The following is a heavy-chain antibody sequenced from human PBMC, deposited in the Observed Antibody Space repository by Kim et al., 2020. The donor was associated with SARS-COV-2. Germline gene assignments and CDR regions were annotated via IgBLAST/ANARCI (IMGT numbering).Heavy chain of an antibody. V-gene: IGHV1-69*04. D-gene: IGHD3-10*01. J-gene: IGHJ5*02. CDR2: IIPILGIA. CDR1: GGTFSSYA. Sequence: SVKVSCKASGGTFSSYAISWVRQAPGQGLEWMGRIIPILGIANYAQKFQGRVTITADKSTSTAYMELSSLRSEDTAVYYCAREPPIYGSGSYGWFDPWGQGTLVTVSS. CDR3: AREPPIYGSGSYGWFDP.